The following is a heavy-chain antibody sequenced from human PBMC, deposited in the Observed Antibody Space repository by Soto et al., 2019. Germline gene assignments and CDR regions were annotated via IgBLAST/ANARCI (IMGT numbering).Heavy chain of an antibody. CDR1: GYTFTSYD. Sequence: QVQLVQSGAEVKTPGASVKVSCKASGYTFTSYDINWVRQATGQGLEWMGWMNPNSGNTGYAQKFQGRITMTRDTSISTAYMELTGLRSDDTAIYYCATYRRGAGTGSSWFDSWGQGTLVTVSS. D-gene: IGHD1-1*01. CDR2: MNPNSGNT. CDR3: ATYRRGAGTGSSWFDS. J-gene: IGHJ5*01. V-gene: IGHV1-8*01.